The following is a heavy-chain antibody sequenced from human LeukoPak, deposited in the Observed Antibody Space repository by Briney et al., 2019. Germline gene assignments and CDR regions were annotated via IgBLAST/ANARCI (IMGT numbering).Heavy chain of an antibody. J-gene: IGHJ4*02. CDR2: IWYDGSNK. CDR1: GFTFSSYG. D-gene: IGHD3-22*01. Sequence: AGRSLRLSCAASGFTFSSYGMHWVRQAPGKGLEWVAVIWYDGSNKYYADSVKGRFTISRDNSKNTLYLQMNSLRAEDTAVYYCARDRGGSSGYPNYWGQGTLVTVSS. CDR3: ARDRGGSSGYPNY. V-gene: IGHV3-33*01.